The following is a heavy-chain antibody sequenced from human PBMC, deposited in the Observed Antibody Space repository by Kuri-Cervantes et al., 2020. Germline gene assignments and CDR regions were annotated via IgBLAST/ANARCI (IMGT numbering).Heavy chain of an antibody. D-gene: IGHD3-10*01. CDR1: GGSFSGYY. CDR2: IYYSGST. V-gene: IGHV4-59*01. CDR3: ARGVKERAFDI. J-gene: IGHJ3*02. Sequence: SETLSLTCAVYGGSFSGYYWSWIRQPPGKGLEWIGYIYYSGSTNYNPPLKSRVTISVDTSKNQFSLKLSSVTAADTAVYYCARGVKERAFDIWGQGTMVTVSS.